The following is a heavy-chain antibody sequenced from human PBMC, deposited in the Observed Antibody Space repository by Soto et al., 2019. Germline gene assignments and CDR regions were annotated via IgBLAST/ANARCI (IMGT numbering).Heavy chain of an antibody. CDR1: GFSLSTSGMC. CDR2: IDWDDDK. V-gene: IGHV2-70*01. CDR3: ARLTRYYYDSSGHDY. J-gene: IGHJ4*02. Sequence: SGPTLVNPTQPLTLTCTFSGFSLSTSGMCVSWIRQPPGKALEWLALIDWDDDKYYSTSLKTRLTISKDTSKNQVVLTMTNMDPVDTATYYCARLTRYYYDSSGHDYWGQGTLVTVSS. D-gene: IGHD3-22*01.